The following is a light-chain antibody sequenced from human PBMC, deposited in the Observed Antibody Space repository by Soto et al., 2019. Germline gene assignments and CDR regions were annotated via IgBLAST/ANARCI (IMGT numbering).Light chain of an antibody. V-gene: IGLV3-1*01. CDR3: QAWDSSTHVV. CDR1: KLGDKY. J-gene: IGLJ2*01. Sequence: SYELTRPPSVSVSPGQTASITCSGDKLGDKYACWYQQKPGQSPVLVIYQDSKRPSGIPERFSGSNSGNTATLTISGTQAMEEADYYCQAWDSSTHVVFGGGTKLTVL. CDR2: QDS.